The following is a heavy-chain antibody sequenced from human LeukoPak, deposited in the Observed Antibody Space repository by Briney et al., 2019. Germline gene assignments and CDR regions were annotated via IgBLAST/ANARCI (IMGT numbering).Heavy chain of an antibody. CDR2: ISSTSSYI. V-gene: IGHV3-21*06. D-gene: IGHD1-26*01. Sequence: GGSLRLSCAASGFTFSSYAMHWVRQAPGKGLEWVSTISSTSSYIYYADSVKGRFTISRDNARNSLYLQMNSLRAEDTAVYYCARGGELLRPADYWGQGTLVTVSS. CDR1: GFTFSSYA. J-gene: IGHJ4*02. CDR3: ARGGELLRPADY.